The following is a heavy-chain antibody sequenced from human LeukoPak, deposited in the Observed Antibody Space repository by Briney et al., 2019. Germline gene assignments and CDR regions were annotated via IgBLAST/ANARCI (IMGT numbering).Heavy chain of an antibody. Sequence: GGSLRLSCAASGFTVSSTYMAWVRQAPGKGLEWVSIIYSSTSTYYADSVKGRFTLSRDNSKNTLFLQMNRLRAEDTAVYFCARGYCTSTSCPWSFDYWGQGTLVTVSS. CDR1: GFTVSSTY. CDR3: ARGYCTSTSCPWSFDY. V-gene: IGHV3-53*01. CDR2: IYSSTST. D-gene: IGHD2-2*01. J-gene: IGHJ4*02.